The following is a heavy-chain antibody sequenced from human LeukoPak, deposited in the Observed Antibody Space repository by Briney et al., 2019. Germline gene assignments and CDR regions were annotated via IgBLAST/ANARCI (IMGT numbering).Heavy chain of an antibody. V-gene: IGHV3-23*01. CDR3: AEWNSVYWYFDL. CDR2: ISSSGGST. J-gene: IGHJ2*01. Sequence: GGSLRLSCAASGFTFSSYAVSWVRQVPGKGLEWVSGISSSGGSTYYADSVKGRFTISRDNSKSTLHLQMNSLRAEDTALYYCAEWNSVYWYFDLWGRGTLVTVSS. CDR1: GFTFSSYA. D-gene: IGHD1-1*01.